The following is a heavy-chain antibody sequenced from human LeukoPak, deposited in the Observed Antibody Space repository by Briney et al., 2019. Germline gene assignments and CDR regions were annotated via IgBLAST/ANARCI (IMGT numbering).Heavy chain of an antibody. J-gene: IGHJ3*02. V-gene: IGHV3-21*04. Sequence: PGGSLRLSCAASGFTFSSYSMNWVRQAPGKGLEWVSSISSSSSYIYYADSVKGRFTISRDNAKNSLYLQMNSLRAEDMALYYCARGVAARPWDDAFDIWGQGTMVTVSS. CDR2: ISSSSSYI. CDR1: GFTFSSYS. D-gene: IGHD6-6*01. CDR3: ARGVAARPWDDAFDI.